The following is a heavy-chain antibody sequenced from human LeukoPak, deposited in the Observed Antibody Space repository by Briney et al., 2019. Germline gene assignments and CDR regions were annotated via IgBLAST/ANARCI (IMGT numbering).Heavy chain of an antibody. CDR3: ARGGVDIVDPMDV. CDR2: TYPGDSDT. CDR1: GYSFTSYW. Sequence: GESLKISCKGSGYSFTSYWIGWVRQMPGKGLEWMGITYPGDSDTRYSPSFQGQVTISADKSISTAYMELSRLRSDDTAVYYCARGGVDIVDPMDVWGQGTTVTVSS. D-gene: IGHD2-15*01. J-gene: IGHJ6*02. V-gene: IGHV5-51*01.